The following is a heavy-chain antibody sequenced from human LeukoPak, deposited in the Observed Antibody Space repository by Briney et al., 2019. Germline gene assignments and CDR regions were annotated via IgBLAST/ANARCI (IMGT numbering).Heavy chain of an antibody. CDR3: AKHPRYSGSYYFDY. V-gene: IGHV3-30*02. CDR1: GFTFSSYG. Sequence: PGGSLRLSCAASGFTFSSYGMHWVRQAPGKGLEWVSFILYDGSNKYYANSVKGRFTISRDNSKNTLYLQMNSLRAEDTAVYYCAKHPRYSGSYYFDYWGQGTLVTVSS. D-gene: IGHD1-26*01. J-gene: IGHJ4*02. CDR2: ILYDGSNK.